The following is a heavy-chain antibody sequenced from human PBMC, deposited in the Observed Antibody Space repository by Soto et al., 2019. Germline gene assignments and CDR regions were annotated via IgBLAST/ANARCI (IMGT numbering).Heavy chain of an antibody. V-gene: IGHV3-21*04. CDR3: ARTYICYDFGYSYYYMDF. Sequence: GGSLRLSCAASGFTFSSYSMNWVRQAPGKGLEWVSSISSSSSYIYYADSVKGRFTISRDNAKNSLYLQMNSLRAEDTAVYYCARTYICYDFGYSYYYMDFWGKGATVTVSS. J-gene: IGHJ6*03. D-gene: IGHD5-12*01. CDR1: GFTFSSYS. CDR2: ISSSSSYI.